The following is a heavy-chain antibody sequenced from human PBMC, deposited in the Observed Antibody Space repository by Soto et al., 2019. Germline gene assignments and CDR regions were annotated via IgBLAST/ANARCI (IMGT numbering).Heavy chain of an antibody. J-gene: IGHJ4*02. CDR1: GFTFSSYA. CDR2: ISGSGGST. V-gene: IGHV3-23*01. Sequence: GSLRLSWAASGFTFSSYAMSWVRQAPGKGQEWVSAISGSGGSTYYADSVKGRFTISRDNSKNTLYLQMNSLRAEDTAVYYCAKVLARGAVRQQQSCPDYWGQGTLVTVSS. D-gene: IGHD6-13*01. CDR3: AKVLARGAVRQQQSCPDY.